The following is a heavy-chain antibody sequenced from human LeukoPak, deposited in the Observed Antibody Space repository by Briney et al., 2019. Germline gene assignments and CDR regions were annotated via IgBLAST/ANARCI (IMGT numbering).Heavy chain of an antibody. V-gene: IGHV1-46*01. D-gene: IGHD6-19*01. CDR2: INPSGGST. CDR1: GYTFTSYF. Sequence: ASVKVSCKASGYTFTSYFMHWVRQAPGQGLEWMGIINPSGGSTSYAQKFQDRVTMTRDTSTSMVYMELTSLRSEDTAVYYCARDPEGSGCYFDYWGQGTLVTVSS. CDR3: ARDPEGSGCYFDY. J-gene: IGHJ4*02.